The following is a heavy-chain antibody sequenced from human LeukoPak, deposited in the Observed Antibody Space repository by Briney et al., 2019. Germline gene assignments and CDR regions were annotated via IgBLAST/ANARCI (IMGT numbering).Heavy chain of an antibody. J-gene: IGHJ6*03. V-gene: IGHV3-48*04. CDR1: GFTFSSYS. D-gene: IGHD3-10*01. Sequence: GGSLRLSCAASGFTFSSYSMNWVRQAPGKGLEWISYISDSSRTIYYADSVKGRFTISRDNAKNSLYLQMNSLRAEDTAVYYCARVSPYYGSGSPPYYYYYMDVWGKGTTVTISS. CDR2: ISDSSRTI. CDR3: ARVSPYYGSGSPPYYYYYMDV.